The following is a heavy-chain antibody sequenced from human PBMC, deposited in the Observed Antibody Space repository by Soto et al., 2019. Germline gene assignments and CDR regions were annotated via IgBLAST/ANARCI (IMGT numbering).Heavy chain of an antibody. CDR2: IRVXXXXX. J-gene: IGHJ4*02. D-gene: IGHD2-15*01. CDR3: ARSPRNGIRGAY. V-gene: IGHV3-21*06. CDR1: GFPFSAYN. Sequence: GGSLRLSCTGSGFPFSAYNMNWVRQAPGRGLEWVSSIRVXXXXXXQPDSMKGRFTISRDDARNSVFLQINSLRDEDTAVYFCARSPRNGIRGAYWGQGALVTVSS.